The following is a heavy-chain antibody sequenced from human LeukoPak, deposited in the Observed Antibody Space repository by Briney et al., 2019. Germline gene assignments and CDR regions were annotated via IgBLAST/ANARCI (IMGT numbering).Heavy chain of an antibody. CDR1: GFTFSTYG. CDR3: XKGPXXXXV. J-gene: IGHJ6*03. Sequence: PGGSLRLSCAASGFTFSTYGMNWVRQAPGKGLEWVAVISYDGSNKYYADSVKGRFTISRDNSKNTLYLQMNSLRAEDTAVYYXXKGPXXXXVWG. CDR2: ISYDGSNK. V-gene: IGHV3-30*18.